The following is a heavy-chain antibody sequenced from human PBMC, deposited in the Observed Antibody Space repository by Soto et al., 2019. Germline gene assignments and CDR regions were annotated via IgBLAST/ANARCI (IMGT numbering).Heavy chain of an antibody. Sequence: SETLSLTCTVSGGSISSGDYYWSWIRQPPGKGLEWIGYIYYSGSTYYNPSLKSRVTISVDTSKNQFSLKLSSVTAADTAVYYCARTRTWADYDSSGYYFDYWGQGTLVTVSS. D-gene: IGHD3-22*01. CDR1: GGSISSGDYY. CDR3: ARTRTWADYDSSGYYFDY. J-gene: IGHJ4*02. V-gene: IGHV4-30-4*01. CDR2: IYYSGST.